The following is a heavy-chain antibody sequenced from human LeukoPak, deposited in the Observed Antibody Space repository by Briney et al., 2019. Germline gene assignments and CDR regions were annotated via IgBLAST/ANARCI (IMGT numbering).Heavy chain of an antibody. CDR3: AKQGACSDGVCYPYFFAY. Sequence: PGGSLRLSCAASGFTFSSYGMHWVRQAPGKGLEWVAVISTDGNYQHYADSVKGRFTISRDNSKNTLYLEMNSLRLEDTAIYYCAKQGACSDGVCYPYFFAYWGQGTLVTVSS. J-gene: IGHJ4*02. D-gene: IGHD2-8*01. CDR2: ISTDGNYQ. V-gene: IGHV3-30*18. CDR1: GFTFSSYG.